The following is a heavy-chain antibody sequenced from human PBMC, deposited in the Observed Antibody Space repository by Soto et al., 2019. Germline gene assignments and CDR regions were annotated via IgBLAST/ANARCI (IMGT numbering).Heavy chain of an antibody. Sequence: EVQLLESGGGSVQPGGSLRLSCAASGFTFSNYAMTWVRQAPGKGLEWVSTMSGTAGNTYYADSVKGRFTISRDNSKNTLYLHMNSLRAEDTAVYYCAKKYYFGSGSYVFYFDYWGQGTLVTVSS. CDR1: GFTFSNYA. CDR3: AKKYYFGSGSYVFYFDY. CDR2: MSGTAGNT. J-gene: IGHJ4*02. D-gene: IGHD3-10*01. V-gene: IGHV3-23*01.